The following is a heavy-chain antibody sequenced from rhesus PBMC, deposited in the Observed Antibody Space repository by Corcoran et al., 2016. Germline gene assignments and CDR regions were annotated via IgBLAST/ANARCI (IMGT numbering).Heavy chain of an antibody. CDR3: AKGEGNYGNYGPFDY. J-gene: IGHJ4*01. CDR2: INIGGGSI. V-gene: IGHV3S25*01. Sequence: EVQLVESGGGLAKPGGSLRLSCAASGFTFSSDWMNWVRQAPGKGLEWVSAINIGGGSIYYADSVKGRFTISSNNSKNTLSLQMNSLRAEDTAVYYCAKGEGNYGNYGPFDYWGQGVLVTVSS. CDR1: GFTFSSDW. D-gene: IGHD4-35*01.